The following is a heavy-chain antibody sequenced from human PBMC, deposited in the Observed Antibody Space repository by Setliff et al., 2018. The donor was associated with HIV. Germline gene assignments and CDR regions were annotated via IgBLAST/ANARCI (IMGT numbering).Heavy chain of an antibody. J-gene: IGHJ3*02. CDR3: ARRNPATYYYDSSGQSDAFDI. CDR2: ISTYNGNT. D-gene: IGHD3-22*01. CDR1: DYTFTSHG. V-gene: IGHV1-18*01. Sequence: ASVKVSCKASDYTFTSHGIIWVRQAPGQGLEWMGWISTYNGNTNYAQKLQDRVTMTTETSTSTAYMELRSRRSDDTAVYYCARRNPATYYYDSSGQSDAFDIWGQGTMVTVSS.